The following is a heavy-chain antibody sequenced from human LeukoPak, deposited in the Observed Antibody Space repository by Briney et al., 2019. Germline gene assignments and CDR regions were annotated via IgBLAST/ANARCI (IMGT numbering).Heavy chain of an antibody. Sequence: GASVKVTCKASGYSFVGYGITWVRQAPGQGLEWMGWISTYNGDTNYAQKVQGRVTMITDTSTSTAYMELRSLRSDDTAVYYCARERTNYFDYWGQGTLVTVSS. J-gene: IGHJ4*02. CDR1: GYSFVGYG. V-gene: IGHV1-18*01. CDR3: ARERTNYFDY. CDR2: ISTYNGDT.